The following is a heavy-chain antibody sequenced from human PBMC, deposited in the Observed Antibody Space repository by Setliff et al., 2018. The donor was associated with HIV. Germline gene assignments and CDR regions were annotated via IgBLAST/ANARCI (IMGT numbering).Heavy chain of an antibody. Sequence: SVKVSCKASGDTFNNYAIGWVRQAPGQGLEWMGGILPVSGAANYAQKFQGRVTITADESTATFYMEMSTLRSEDTAVYYCVNLPYFYYYYMDVWGEGTPVTVSS. CDR1: GDTFNNYA. CDR2: ILPVSGAA. V-gene: IGHV1-69*13. J-gene: IGHJ6*03. CDR3: VNLPYFYYYYMDV.